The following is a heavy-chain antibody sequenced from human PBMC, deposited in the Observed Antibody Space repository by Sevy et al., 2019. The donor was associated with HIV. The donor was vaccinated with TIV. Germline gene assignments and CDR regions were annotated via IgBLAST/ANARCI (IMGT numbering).Heavy chain of an antibody. CDR2: INPNSGDT. D-gene: IGHD3-3*01. CDR3: AGGSTEEGSVEYNWFDP. Sequence: VSVKVSCKASGYTFTDYRIHWVRQAPGQGPEWMGRINPNSGDTNYAQEFQGRVTITADESTSTAYMELSSLRSEDTAGYYCAGGSTEEGSVEYNWFDPWGQGTLVTVSS. V-gene: IGHV1-2*06. J-gene: IGHJ5*02. CDR1: GYTFTDYR.